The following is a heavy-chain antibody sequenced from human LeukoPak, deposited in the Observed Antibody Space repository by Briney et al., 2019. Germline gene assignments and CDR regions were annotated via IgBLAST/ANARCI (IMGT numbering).Heavy chain of an antibody. CDR1: GGSISSSSYY. CDR3: AREVVRGIMLPPFDY. V-gene: IGHV4-39*02. Sequence: PSETLSLTCTVSGGSISSSSYYWGWIRQPPGKGLEWIGSIYYSGSTYYNPSLKSRVTISVDTSKNQFSLKLSSVTAADTAVYYCAREVVRGIMLPPFDYWGQGTLVTVSS. CDR2: IYYSGST. D-gene: IGHD3-10*01. J-gene: IGHJ4*02.